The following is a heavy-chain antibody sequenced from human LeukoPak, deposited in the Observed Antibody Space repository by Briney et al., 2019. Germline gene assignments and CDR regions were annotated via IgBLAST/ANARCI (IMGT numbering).Heavy chain of an antibody. CDR1: GGSISSYY. Sequence: TSETLSLTCTVSGGSISSYYWSWIRPPPGKGLEWIGYIYYRGSTNYNPSLKSRVTISVDTSKNQFSLKLSSVTAADTAVYYCARANRYDLYFDYWGQGTLVTVSS. J-gene: IGHJ4*02. CDR3: ARANRYDLYFDY. CDR2: IYYRGST. V-gene: IGHV4-59*01. D-gene: IGHD5-12*01.